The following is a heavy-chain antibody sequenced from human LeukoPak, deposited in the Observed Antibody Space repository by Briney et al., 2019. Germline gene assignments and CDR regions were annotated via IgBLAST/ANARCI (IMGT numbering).Heavy chain of an antibody. D-gene: IGHD2/OR15-2a*01. CDR2: IYPGDSDT. CDR1: GYIFSNYW. CDR3: ARHLSALDAFDI. Sequence: GESLKISCKGSGYIFSNYWIAWVRQMPGKGLEWMGIIYPGDSDTRYSPSFQGQVTISADKSISTAYLQWSSLKASDTAMYYCARHLSALDAFDIWGQGTMVTVSS. J-gene: IGHJ3*02. V-gene: IGHV5-51*01.